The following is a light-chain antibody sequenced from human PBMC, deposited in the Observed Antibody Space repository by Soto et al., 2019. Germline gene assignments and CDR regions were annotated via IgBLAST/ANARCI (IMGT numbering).Light chain of an antibody. CDR1: QSVGTY. J-gene: IGKJ2*01. CDR2: DAS. V-gene: IGKV3-11*01. CDR3: QQRYNWPNT. Sequence: EIVWTQSPATLSLSPGERATLSCRASQSVGTYLAWYQHNPGQAPRLLIYDASNRATGIPARFSGSGSGTDFTLNIRSLEPEDFAVYYCQQRYNWPNTFGQGTKLEIK.